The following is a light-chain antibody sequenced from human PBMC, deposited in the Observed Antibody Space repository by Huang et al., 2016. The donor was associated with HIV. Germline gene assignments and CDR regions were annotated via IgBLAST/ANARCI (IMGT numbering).Light chain of an antibody. J-gene: IGKJ1*01. Sequence: DIQMTQSPSTLSASVGDRVTITCRASQCISTWLAWYHQEPGKAPKLLIYKASNLEDGVPSRFSGSGSGTEFTLTISSLQPDDFATYYCQQYSAYSWTFGQGTKVDIK. CDR3: QQYSAYSWT. CDR1: QCISTW. CDR2: KAS. V-gene: IGKV1-5*03.